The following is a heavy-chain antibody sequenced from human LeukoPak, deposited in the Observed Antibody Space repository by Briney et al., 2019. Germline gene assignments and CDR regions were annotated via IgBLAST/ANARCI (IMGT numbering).Heavy chain of an antibody. CDR2: IYTSGST. D-gene: IGHD3-9*01. J-gene: IGHJ4*02. CDR1: GGSISSYY. Sequence: SETLSLTCTVSGGSISSYYWSWIRQPAGKGLEWIGRIYTSGSTNYNPSLKSRVTMSVDTSKNQFSLKLSSVTAADTAVYYCAKDLIITIGYYFDYWGQGTLVTVSS. CDR3: AKDLIITIGYYFDY. V-gene: IGHV4-4*07.